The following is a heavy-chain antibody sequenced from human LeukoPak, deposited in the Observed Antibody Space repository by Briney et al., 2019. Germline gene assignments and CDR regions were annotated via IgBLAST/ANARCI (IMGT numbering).Heavy chain of an antibody. V-gene: IGHV3-21*01. J-gene: IGHJ3*02. D-gene: IGHD2-15*01. CDR1: GYTFSSYS. Sequence: GGSLRLSCAASGYTFSSYSMNWVRQAPGKGLEWVSSISVRSNHIYYADSVRGRFRISRDDARDSLYLQMNSLRAEDTAVYYCAKEGYCSGGSCYSGAFDIWGQGTMVTVSS. CDR2: ISVRSNHI. CDR3: AKEGYCSGGSCYSGAFDI.